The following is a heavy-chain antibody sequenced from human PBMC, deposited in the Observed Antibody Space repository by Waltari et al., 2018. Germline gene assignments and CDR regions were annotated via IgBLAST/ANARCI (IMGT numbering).Heavy chain of an antibody. J-gene: IGHJ6*02. Sequence: QVQLVQSGAEVKKPGASVTVSCKASGYTFTSYDLNWVRQATGQGLEWMGWMNPNSGNTGYAQKFQGRVTMTRNTSISTAYMELSSLRSEDTAVYYCARGQAAGYYYYYGMDVWGQGTTVTVSS. CDR2: MNPNSGNT. V-gene: IGHV1-8*01. CDR1: GYTFTSYD. CDR3: ARGQAAGYYYYYGMDV. D-gene: IGHD6-13*01.